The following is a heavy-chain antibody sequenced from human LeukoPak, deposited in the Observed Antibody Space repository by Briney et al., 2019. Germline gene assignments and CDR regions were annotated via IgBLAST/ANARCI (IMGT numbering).Heavy chain of an antibody. V-gene: IGHV1-24*01. D-gene: IGHD7-27*01. CDR3: ATDQTGDTFDI. CDR2: FDPEDGET. CDR1: GYTLTELS. Sequence: VASVKVSCKVSGYTLTELSMHWVRQAPGKGLEWMGGFDPEDGETIYAQKFQGRVTMTEDTSTDTAYMELSSLRSEDTAVYCCATDQTGDTFDIWGQGTMVTVSS. J-gene: IGHJ3*02.